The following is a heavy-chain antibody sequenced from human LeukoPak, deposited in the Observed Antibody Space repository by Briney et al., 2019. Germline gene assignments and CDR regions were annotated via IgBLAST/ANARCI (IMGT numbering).Heavy chain of an antibody. CDR1: GGAISSYY. J-gene: IGHJ3*02. D-gene: IGHD6-19*01. CDR2: IYYSGST. Sequence: SETLSLTCTVSGGAISSYYWGWIRQPPGKGLEWIGYIYYSGSTNYNPSLKSRVTISVDTSKNQFSLKLSSVTAADTAVYYCARHGRSSGWSDAFDIWGQGTMVTVSS. CDR3: ARHGRSSGWSDAFDI. V-gene: IGHV4-59*08.